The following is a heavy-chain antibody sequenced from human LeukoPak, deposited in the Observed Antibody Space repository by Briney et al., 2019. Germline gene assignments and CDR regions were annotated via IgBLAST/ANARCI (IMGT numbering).Heavy chain of an antibody. CDR2: IIPIIGRA. CDR3: ARDTGPTVDY. J-gene: IGHJ4*02. CDR1: GGTFTSYT. D-gene: IGHD4-17*01. Sequence: ASGKVCCKASGGTFTSYTISWVRQAHGQGHERMGRIIPIIGRANYEQKSLDRLMTTSDKTTNTTCMQLISLRSPDAAVYYCARDTGPTVDYWGQGTLVTVSS. V-gene: IGHV1-69*08.